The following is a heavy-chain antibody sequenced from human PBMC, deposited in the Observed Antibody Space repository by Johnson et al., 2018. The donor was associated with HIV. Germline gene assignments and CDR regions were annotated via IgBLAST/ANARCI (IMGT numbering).Heavy chain of an antibody. CDR2: IWYDGSNK. D-gene: IGHD3-10*01. CDR3: AKSTQASIVRESGPYGAFHI. J-gene: IGHJ3*02. V-gene: IGHV3-33*06. CDR1: GFTFSFYG. Sequence: QVQLVESGGGVVQPGRSLRLSCAASGFTFSFYGMHWVRQAPGKGLEWVAVIWYDGSNKYYADSVKGRFTISRDNSKNTLYLQMNSLRAEDTAVHYCAKSTQASIVRESGPYGAFHILGQGTMVTVSS.